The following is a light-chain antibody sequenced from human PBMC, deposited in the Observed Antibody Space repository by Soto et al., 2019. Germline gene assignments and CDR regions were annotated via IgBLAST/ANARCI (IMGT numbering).Light chain of an antibody. CDR1: QSVSSNY. J-gene: IGKJ5*01. Sequence: EMVLTQSPGTLSLSPWERATLSCRASQSVSSNYLAWYQQIPGQAPRLLIYGVSSRAAGIPDRFSGSGSGTDFTLTINRLEPEDFAVYYCQQYHNTPITFGQGTRLEI. V-gene: IGKV3-20*01. CDR2: GVS. CDR3: QQYHNTPIT.